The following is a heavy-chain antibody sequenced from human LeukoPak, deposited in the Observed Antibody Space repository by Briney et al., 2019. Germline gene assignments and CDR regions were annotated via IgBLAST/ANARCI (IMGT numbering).Heavy chain of an antibody. J-gene: IGHJ4*01. D-gene: IGHD3-10*01. V-gene: IGHV3-23*01. CDR2: ISSSGDYT. CDR3: AKEIYAYGSRGFXX. CDR1: QFTFSYYA. Sequence: GGXXRLSXSXSQFTFSYYAMTWVRQAPGKGLEWVSGISSSGDYTYYADSVKGRFTISRDNSKNTLYLQLNSLRVEDSAVYYCAKEIYAYGSRGFXXWGXXT.